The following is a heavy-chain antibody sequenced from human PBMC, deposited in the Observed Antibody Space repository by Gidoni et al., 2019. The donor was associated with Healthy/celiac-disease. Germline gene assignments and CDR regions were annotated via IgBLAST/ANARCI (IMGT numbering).Heavy chain of an antibody. V-gene: IGHV3-64D*06. CDR3: VKGAVADPIAYYYYGMDV. J-gene: IGHJ6*02. CDR2: ISSNGGST. D-gene: IGHD6-19*01. Sequence: VSAISSNGGSTYYADSVKGRFTISRDNSKNTLYLQMSSLRAEDTAVYYCVKGAVADPIAYYYYGMDVWGQGTTVTVSS.